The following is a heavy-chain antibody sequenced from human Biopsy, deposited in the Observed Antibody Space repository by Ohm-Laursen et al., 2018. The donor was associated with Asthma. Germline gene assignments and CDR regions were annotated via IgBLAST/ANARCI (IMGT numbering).Heavy chain of an antibody. CDR2: ISSSGSTT. D-gene: IGHD6-25*01. V-gene: IGHV3-11*01. CDR3: ARVFESSEWGPFYHFGLDV. J-gene: IGHJ6*02. CDR1: GFSFSDYY. Sequence: SLRLSCSASGFSFSDYYMTWMRQAPGKGLEWVSSISSSGSTTYPADSVKGRFTISRDKAQKSLFLQMGSLRAEDTAIYYCARVFESSEWGPFYHFGLDVWGQGTTVAVSS.